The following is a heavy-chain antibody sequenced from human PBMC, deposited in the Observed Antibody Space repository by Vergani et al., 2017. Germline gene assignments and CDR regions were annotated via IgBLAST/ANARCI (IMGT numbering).Heavy chain of an antibody. CDR1: FDSIRNLY. V-gene: IGHV4-59*11. Sequence: QVQLQESGPGLVKSSETLSLTCSVSFDSIRNLYCYWIRQPPGKGLEWIGSIHYSENTKYNPSLKTRVTISVDTSKNQFSLTLTSVTAADTALYYCASDTHSGQRADRWGQGILVTVTS. CDR3: ASDTHSGQRADR. CDR2: IHYSENT. D-gene: IGHD6-19*01. J-gene: IGHJ5*02.